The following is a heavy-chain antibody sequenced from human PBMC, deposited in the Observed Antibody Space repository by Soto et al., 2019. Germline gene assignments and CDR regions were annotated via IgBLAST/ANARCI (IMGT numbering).Heavy chain of an antibody. CDR3: AKGFGSDSSGGYGGYYYYGMDV. D-gene: IGHD6-19*01. Sequence: PGGSLRLSCAASGFTFSSYGMHWVRQAPGKGLEWVAVISYDGSNKYYADSVKGRFTISRDNSKNTLYLQMNSLRAEDTAVYYCAKGFGSDSSGGYGGYYYYGMDVWGQGTTVTVSS. V-gene: IGHV3-30*18. J-gene: IGHJ6*02. CDR2: ISYDGSNK. CDR1: GFTFSSYG.